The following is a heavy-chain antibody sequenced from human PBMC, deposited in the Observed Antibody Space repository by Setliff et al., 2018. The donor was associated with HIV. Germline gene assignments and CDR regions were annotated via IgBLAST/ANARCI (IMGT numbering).Heavy chain of an antibody. CDR1: GYVFTTYV. CDR2: INANTGNP. D-gene: IGHD3-10*01. CDR3: ARDYNYASGTYNWFDP. J-gene: IGHJ5*02. Sequence: ASVKVSCKASGYVFTTYVINWVRQAPGRGLELMGWINANTGNPRYAPGFTGRFVFSLDASATTAHLQINGLKTDDTAVYYCARDYNYASGTYNWFDPWGQGTLVTVSS. V-gene: IGHV7-4-1*02.